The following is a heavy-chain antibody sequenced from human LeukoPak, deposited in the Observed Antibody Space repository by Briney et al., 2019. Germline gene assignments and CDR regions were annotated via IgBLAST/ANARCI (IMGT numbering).Heavy chain of an antibody. J-gene: IGHJ4*02. Sequence: GGSLRLSCAAPGFTFSDYYMSWIRQAPGKGLEWVSYISSSGSTIYYADSVKGRFTISRDNAKNSLYLQMNSLRAEDTAVYYCARVRRWLQTGGWVDYWGQGTLVTVSS. V-gene: IGHV3-11*01. CDR3: ARVRRWLQTGGWVDY. CDR1: GFTFSDYY. D-gene: IGHD5-24*01. CDR2: ISSSGSTI.